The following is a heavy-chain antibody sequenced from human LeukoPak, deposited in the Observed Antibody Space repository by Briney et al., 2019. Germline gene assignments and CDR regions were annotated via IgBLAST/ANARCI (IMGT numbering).Heavy chain of an antibody. Sequence: ASVKVSCKASGYTFTSYGISWVRQAPGQGLEWMGWISAYNGNTNYAQKLQGRVTMTTDTSTSTAYMELRSLRSDDTAVYYCARDVPNYDSSGYHPDYWGQGTLVTVSS. CDR1: GYTFTSYG. CDR2: ISAYNGNT. CDR3: ARDVPNYDSSGYHPDY. J-gene: IGHJ4*02. D-gene: IGHD3-22*01. V-gene: IGHV1-18*01.